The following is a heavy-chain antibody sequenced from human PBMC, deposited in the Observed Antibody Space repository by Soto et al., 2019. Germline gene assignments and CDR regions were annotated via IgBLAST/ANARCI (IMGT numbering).Heavy chain of an antibody. CDR2: INPSGGST. D-gene: IGHD6-19*01. Sequence: QVQLVQSGAEVKKPGASVKVSCKASGYTFTSYYMHWVRQAPGQGLEWMGIINPSGGSTSYAQKFQGRVTMXXXXXXXXXXXXXSSLRSEDTAVYYCARGRGWSSLDVWGKGTTVTVSS. V-gene: IGHV1-46*03. CDR1: GYTFTSYY. CDR3: ARGRGWSSLDV. J-gene: IGHJ6*04.